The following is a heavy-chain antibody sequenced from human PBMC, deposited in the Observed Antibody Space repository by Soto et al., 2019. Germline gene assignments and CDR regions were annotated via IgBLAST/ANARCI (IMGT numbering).Heavy chain of an antibody. CDR1: GFTFSDYA. J-gene: IGHJ6*02. CDR3: ARPAATVIFYSGMDV. D-gene: IGHD4-17*01. CDR2: ISFDGSNE. V-gene: IGHV3-30-3*01. Sequence: QVQPVEFGGGVVQPGRSLRLSCAASGFTFSDYAMHWVRQAPGKGLEWVAIISFDGSNEHYADSVQGRFTISRDNSENTLYLQMNSLRADDTAVYYCARPAATVIFYSGMDVWGQGTTVTVSS.